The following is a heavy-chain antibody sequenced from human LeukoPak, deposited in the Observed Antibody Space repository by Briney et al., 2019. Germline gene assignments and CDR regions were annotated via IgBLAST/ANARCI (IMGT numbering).Heavy chain of an antibody. J-gene: IGHJ4*02. D-gene: IGHD3-10*01. CDR2: ISWNSGSI. CDR3: AKGELLWFGELAF. CDR1: GFTFDDYA. V-gene: IGHV3-9*01. Sequence: GRSLRLSCAASGFTFDDYAMQWVRQAPGKGLEWVSGISWNSGSIGYADSVKGRFTISRDNAKNSLYLQMNSLRAEDTALYYCAKGELLWFGELAFWGQGTLVTVSS.